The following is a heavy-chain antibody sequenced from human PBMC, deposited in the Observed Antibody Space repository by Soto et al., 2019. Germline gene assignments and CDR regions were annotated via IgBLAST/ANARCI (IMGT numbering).Heavy chain of an antibody. J-gene: IGHJ6*02. V-gene: IGHV3-49*04. Sequence: PGGSLRLSCTASGFTFGDYAMSWVRQARGKGLEWVGFIRSKAYGGTTEYAASVKGRFTISRDDSKSIAYLQMNSLKTEDTAVYYCLPYYDFWSGYRQNYYYGMDVWGQGTTVTVSS. CDR2: IRSKAYGGTT. D-gene: IGHD3-3*01. CDR1: GFTFGDYA. CDR3: LPYYDFWSGYRQNYYYGMDV.